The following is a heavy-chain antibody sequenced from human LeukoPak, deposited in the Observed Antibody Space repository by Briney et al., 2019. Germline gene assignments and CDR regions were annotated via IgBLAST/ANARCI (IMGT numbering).Heavy chain of an antibody. J-gene: IGHJ4*02. CDR2: ISGSGGST. Sequence: GGSLRLSCAASGFTFSSHAMSWVRQAPGTGLEWVSAISGSGGSTYYADSVKGRFTISRDNSKNTLYLQMNSLRAEDTAVYYCARDFSGSYYQFDYWGQGTLVTVSS. CDR3: ARDFSGSYYQFDY. CDR1: GFTFSSHA. V-gene: IGHV3-23*01. D-gene: IGHD3-10*01.